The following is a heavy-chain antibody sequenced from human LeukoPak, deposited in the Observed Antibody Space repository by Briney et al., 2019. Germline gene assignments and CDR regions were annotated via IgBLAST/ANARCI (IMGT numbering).Heavy chain of an antibody. CDR1: GFTFSGFS. J-gene: IGHJ4*02. Sequence: PGGSLRLSCAASGFTFSGFSMNWVRQAPGKGLEWVSSISDSSSHIFYADSVKGRFTISRDNAKNSLYLQMNSLRAEDTAVYYCASDGSGSYYNGQSGDYWGQGTLVTVSS. CDR2: ISDSSSHI. V-gene: IGHV3-21*01. D-gene: IGHD3-10*01. CDR3: ASDGSGSYYNGQSGDY.